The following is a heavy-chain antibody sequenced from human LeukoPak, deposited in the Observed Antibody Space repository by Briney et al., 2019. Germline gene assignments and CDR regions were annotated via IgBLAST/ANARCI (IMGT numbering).Heavy chain of an antibody. J-gene: IGHJ2*01. Sequence: GGSLRLSCAASGFTVSDNYMSWVRQAPGKGLEWVSFIYSGGNTYYTDSVKGRFTISRDNSKNTLYLQMNSLRAEDTAVYYCARRVTTGSYFDLWGRGTLVTVSS. CDR3: ARRVTTGSYFDL. V-gene: IGHV3-66*01. CDR2: IYSGGNT. CDR1: GFTVSDNY. D-gene: IGHD4-17*01.